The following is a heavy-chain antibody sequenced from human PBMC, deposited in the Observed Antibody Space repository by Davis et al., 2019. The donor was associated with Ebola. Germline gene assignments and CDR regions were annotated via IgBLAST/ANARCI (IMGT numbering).Heavy chain of an antibody. Sequence: PGGSLRLSCAASGFTFSSYSMNWVRQAPGKGLEWVSSISSSSSYIYYADSVKGRFTISRDNAKNSLYLQMNSLRAEDTAVYYCAKDRSWAAAGSFDYWGQGTLVTVSS. CDR1: GFTFSSYS. J-gene: IGHJ4*02. V-gene: IGHV3-21*01. CDR3: AKDRSWAAAGSFDY. D-gene: IGHD6-13*01. CDR2: ISSSSSYI.